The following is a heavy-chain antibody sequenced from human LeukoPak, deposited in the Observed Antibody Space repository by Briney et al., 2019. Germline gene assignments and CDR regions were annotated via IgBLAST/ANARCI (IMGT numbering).Heavy chain of an antibody. V-gene: IGHV3-53*01. CDR3: ARGGSYYTSLDC. CDR1: GFTVSSNY. CDR2: LYSGGGT. J-gene: IGHJ4*02. Sequence: PGGSLRLSCAASGFTVSSNYMSWVSQTPGRGLEWLSALYSGGGTSYAASVKGRFTISSDNSKNTLYLQMNSLKDVDTAIYYCARGGSYYTSLDCWGQGTLVTVSS. D-gene: IGHD1-26*01.